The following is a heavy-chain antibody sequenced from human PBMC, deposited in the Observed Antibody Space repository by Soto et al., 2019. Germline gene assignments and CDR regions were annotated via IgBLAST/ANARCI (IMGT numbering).Heavy chain of an antibody. CDR2: ISTSGSAT. CDR1: RFTFSDYS. Sequence: QVRLVESGGGLVKPGGSLRLSCAASRFTFSDYSMSWVRQAPGRGPEWVSYISTSGSATFYADSVKGRFTVSRDDTMSSLYLQMNSLRVEDAAIYYRVREGPRKGTYVFDYWGQGTLVTVS. D-gene: IGHD3-10*01. CDR3: VREGPRKGTYVFDY. V-gene: IGHV3-11*01. J-gene: IGHJ4*02.